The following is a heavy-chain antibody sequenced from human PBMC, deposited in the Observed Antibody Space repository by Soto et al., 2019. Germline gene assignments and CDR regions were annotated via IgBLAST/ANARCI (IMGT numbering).Heavy chain of an antibody. Sequence: LGPSVKVSCKASGYTFTDYYVHWVRQAPGQGLEWMGWINPNSGGTKSAQKFQGRVTMTRDTSISTAYMELSRLRSDDTAVYYCARRKGDYYDSSGYHYYFDYWGQGTLVTVSS. J-gene: IGHJ4*02. V-gene: IGHV1-2*03. D-gene: IGHD3-22*01. CDR1: GYTFTDYY. CDR3: ARRKGDYYDSSGYHYYFDY. CDR2: INPNSGGT.